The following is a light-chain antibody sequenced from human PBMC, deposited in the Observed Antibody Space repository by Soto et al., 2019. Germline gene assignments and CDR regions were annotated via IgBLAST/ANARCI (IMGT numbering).Light chain of an antibody. V-gene: IGKV1-5*01. J-gene: IGKJ2*01. CDR1: QSISSW. CDR3: QQYNSYSGT. CDR2: DAS. Sequence: DIQMTQSPSTLSASVGDRVTITCRASQSISSWLAWYQQKPGQAPKLLIYDASSLDSGVPSRFSGSGSGTEFTLTISSLQPDDFATYYCQQYNSYSGTFGQGTKLEIK.